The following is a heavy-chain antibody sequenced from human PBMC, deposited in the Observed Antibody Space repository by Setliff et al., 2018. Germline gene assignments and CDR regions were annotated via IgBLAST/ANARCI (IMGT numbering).Heavy chain of an antibody. V-gene: IGHV3-7*03. CDR3: VNSYRGYDDYPDY. CDR1: GFIFSTYW. J-gene: IGHJ4*02. Sequence: GGSLRLSCAASGFIFSTYWMSWVRQAPGKGLEWVANIKQDGSDKYYGGSVKGRFTISRDNAKNSLYLQMNSLRVEDTAVYYCVNSYRGYDDYPDYWGQGTLVTVSS. CDR2: IKQDGSDK. D-gene: IGHD3-16*02.